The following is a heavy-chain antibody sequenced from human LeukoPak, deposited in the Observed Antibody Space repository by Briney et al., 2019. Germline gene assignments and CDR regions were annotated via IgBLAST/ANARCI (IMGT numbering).Heavy chain of an antibody. D-gene: IGHD3-22*01. CDR3: VLGYYYDSSVTAAFEY. Sequence: GGYLSLSCAASAFTVSSNYMSWVRQAPGKGLEWVSVIYSGGSTYYADSVKGRFTISRDNSKNTLYLQMNSLRAEDTAVYYCVLGYYYDSSVTAAFEYWGQGTLVTVSS. J-gene: IGHJ4*02. CDR2: IYSGGST. CDR1: AFTVSSNY. V-gene: IGHV3-53*01.